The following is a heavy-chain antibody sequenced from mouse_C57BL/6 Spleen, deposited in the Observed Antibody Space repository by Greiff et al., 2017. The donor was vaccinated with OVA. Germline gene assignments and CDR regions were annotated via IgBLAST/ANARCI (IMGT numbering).Heavy chain of an antibody. J-gene: IGHJ1*03. CDR1: GFTFSSYA. CDR3: TRVYGSSYGYFDV. Sequence: EVHLVESGEGLVKPGGSLKLSCAASGFTFSSYAMSWVRQTPEKRLEWVAYISSGGDYIYYADTVKGRFTISRDNARNTLYLQMSSLKSEDTAMYYCTRVYGSSYGYFDVWGTGTTVTVSS. V-gene: IGHV5-9-1*02. D-gene: IGHD1-1*01. CDR2: ISSGGDYI.